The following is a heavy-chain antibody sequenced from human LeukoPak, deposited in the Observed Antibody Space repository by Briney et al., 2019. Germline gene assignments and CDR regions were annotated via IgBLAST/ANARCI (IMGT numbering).Heavy chain of an antibody. CDR3: ARSGYSGYDLLSHAFDI. D-gene: IGHD5-12*01. V-gene: IGHV4-31*03. J-gene: IGHJ3*02. CDR1: GGSISSGGYY. CDR2: IYYSGST. Sequence: TSQTLSLTCTVSGGSISSGGYYWSWIRQHPGKGLEWIGYIYYSGSTYYNPSLKSRVTISVDTSKNQFSLKLSSVTAADTAVYYCARSGYSGYDLLSHAFDIWGQGTMVTVSS.